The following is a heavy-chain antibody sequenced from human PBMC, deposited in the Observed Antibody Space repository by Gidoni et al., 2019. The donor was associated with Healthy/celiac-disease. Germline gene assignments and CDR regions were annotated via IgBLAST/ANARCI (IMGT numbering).Heavy chain of an antibody. CDR3: ARQGNDYGWDD. V-gene: IGHV5-51*01. D-gene: IGHD4-17*01. CDR2: TYPGDPDT. Sequence: EVRLIQSGPEVKKHGESLKSSSQVSGYSFTSSWTGWGRQMPGKGLEWRGITYPGDPDTRYSPSFQGQGTISAHKSISTAYVQGSSHKAWDTAMYYWARQGNDYGWDDWGQGTLVTVSS. CDR1: GYSFTSSW. J-gene: IGHJ4*02.